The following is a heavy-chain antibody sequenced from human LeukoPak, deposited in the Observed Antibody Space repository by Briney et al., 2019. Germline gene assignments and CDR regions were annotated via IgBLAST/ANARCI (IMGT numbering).Heavy chain of an antibody. D-gene: IGHD6-6*01. Sequence: ASVKVSCKASGYTFTSYDINWVRQATGRGLEWMGWMNPNSGNTGYAQKFQGRVTMTRNTSISTAYMELSSLRSEDTAVYYCARPASIAARTNWFDPWGQGTLVTVSS. CDR3: ARPASIAARTNWFDP. J-gene: IGHJ5*02. CDR1: GYTFTSYD. CDR2: MNPNSGNT. V-gene: IGHV1-8*01.